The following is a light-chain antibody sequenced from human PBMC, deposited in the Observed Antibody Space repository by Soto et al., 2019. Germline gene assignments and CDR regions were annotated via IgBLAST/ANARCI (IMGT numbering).Light chain of an antibody. J-gene: IGKJ4*01. CDR1: QGISTY. CDR3: QQLNGYQLA. V-gene: IGKV1-9*01. Sequence: DIQLTQSPSFLSASVGDTVTITCRASQGISTYLAWYQQQPGKVPKLLIRSASTLQSGVPPRFSGGGSGTEFTLTISTLQPDDSGIYYCQQLNGYQLAFGGGTNVEIK. CDR2: SAS.